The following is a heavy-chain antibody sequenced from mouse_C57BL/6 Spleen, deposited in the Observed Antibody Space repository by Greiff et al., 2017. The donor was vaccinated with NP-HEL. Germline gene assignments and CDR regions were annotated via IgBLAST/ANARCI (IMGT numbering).Heavy chain of an antibody. CDR2: IDPEDGDT. CDR3: TLFYYGSSHYYAMDY. J-gene: IGHJ4*01. D-gene: IGHD1-1*01. V-gene: IGHV14-1*01. CDR1: GFNIKDYY. Sequence: IHVKQSGAELVRPGASVKLSCTASGFNIKDYYMHWVKQRPEQGLEWIGRIDPEDGDTEYAPKFQGKATMTADTSSNTAYLQLSSLTSEDTAVYYCTLFYYGSSHYYAMDYWGQGTSVTVSS.